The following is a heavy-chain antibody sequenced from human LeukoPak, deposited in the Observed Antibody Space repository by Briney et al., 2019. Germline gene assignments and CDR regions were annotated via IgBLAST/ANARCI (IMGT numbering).Heavy chain of an antibody. J-gene: IGHJ6*02. CDR1: GYTFTSYY. Sequence: ASVKVSCEASGYTFTSYYMHWVRQAPGQGLEWMGIINPSGGSTSYAQKFQGRVTMTRDTSTSTVYMELSSLRSEDTAVYYCARGGIVVVPAATPSDYYYGMDVWGQGTTVTVSS. V-gene: IGHV1-46*01. CDR2: INPSGGST. CDR3: ARGGIVVVPAATPSDYYYGMDV. D-gene: IGHD2-2*01.